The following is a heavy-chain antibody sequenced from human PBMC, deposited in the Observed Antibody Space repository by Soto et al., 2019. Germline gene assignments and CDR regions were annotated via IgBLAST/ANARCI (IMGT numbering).Heavy chain of an antibody. Sequence: GGSLRLSCAASGFTFSNAWMSWVRQAPGKGLEWVGRIKSKADGGTTDYAAPVKGRFTISRDDSKNTLYLQMNSLKTEDTAVYYCTTEYSSGWFGSHDAFDIWGQGTMVTVSS. V-gene: IGHV3-15*01. J-gene: IGHJ3*02. CDR3: TTEYSSGWFGSHDAFDI. CDR1: GFTFSNAW. CDR2: IKSKADGGTT. D-gene: IGHD6-19*01.